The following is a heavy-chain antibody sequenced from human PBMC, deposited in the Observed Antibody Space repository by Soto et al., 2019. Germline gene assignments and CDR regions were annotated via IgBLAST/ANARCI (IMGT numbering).Heavy chain of an antibody. CDR1: GYMLSDYY. Sequence: QVQLAQSGAEVKKPGASVKVSCKASGYMLSDYYLHWVRQAPGQGLEWMGWINPDSGGTKYTQKFQGRVTMTRDTSISTAYMELCELRSNDTAVYYCARKVRDYNFDYWGQGTLVTVSS. D-gene: IGHD4-17*01. V-gene: IGHV1-2*02. CDR3: ARKVRDYNFDY. J-gene: IGHJ4*02. CDR2: INPDSGGT.